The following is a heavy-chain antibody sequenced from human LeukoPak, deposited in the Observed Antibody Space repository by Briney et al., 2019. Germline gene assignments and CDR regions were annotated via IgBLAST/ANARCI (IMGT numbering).Heavy chain of an antibody. J-gene: IGHJ4*02. CDR2: INPNTGGT. D-gene: IGHD6-19*01. Sequence: APVKVSCRASGYTFTAYYMHWVRQAPGQGLEWMGRINPNTGGTNYAQKFQGRVTMTGDTSISTAYMELSRLTSDDTAVYYCARLAVAGSFDYWGQGTLVTVSS. CDR1: GYTFTAYY. CDR3: ARLAVAGSFDY. V-gene: IGHV1-2*06.